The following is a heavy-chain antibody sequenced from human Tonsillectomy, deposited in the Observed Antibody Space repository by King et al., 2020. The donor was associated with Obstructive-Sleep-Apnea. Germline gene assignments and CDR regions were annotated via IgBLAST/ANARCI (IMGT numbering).Heavy chain of an antibody. CDR2: IYYSGST. D-gene: IGHD4-17*01. J-gene: IGHJ4*02. V-gene: IGHV4-59*01. Sequence: VQLQESGPGLVKPSETLSLTCTVSGGSISSYYWSWIRQPPGKGREWIGYIYYSGSTNYNPTLKSRVTISVDTSKNQFSLKLSSVTAADTAVYYCARGRMTTVTNFDYWGQGTLVTVSS. CDR3: ARGRMTTVTNFDY. CDR1: GGSISSYY.